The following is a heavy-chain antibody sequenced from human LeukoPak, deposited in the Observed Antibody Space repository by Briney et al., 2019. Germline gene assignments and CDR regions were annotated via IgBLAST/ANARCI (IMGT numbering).Heavy chain of an antibody. Sequence: GGSLRLSCAASGFTFSDYYMSWIRQAPGKGLEWVSYISGSGSTIYYADSVKGRFTISRDNAMNSLYLQMNSLRAEDTAVYYCARDFGSSSWFDYWGQGTLVTVSS. V-gene: IGHV3-11*04. CDR1: GFTFSDYY. CDR3: ARDFGSSSWFDY. CDR2: ISGSGSTI. J-gene: IGHJ4*02. D-gene: IGHD6-13*01.